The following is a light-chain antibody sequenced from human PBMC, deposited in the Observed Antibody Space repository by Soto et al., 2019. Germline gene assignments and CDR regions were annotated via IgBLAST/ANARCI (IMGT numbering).Light chain of an antibody. CDR2: EGS. CDR3: CSYAGSSTSWV. CDR1: ISDVGSYDL. V-gene: IGLV2-23*01. Sequence: QSVLTQPASVSGSPGLSITISCTGTISDVGSYDLVSWYQQHPGKAPKLMIYEGSKRPSGVSSRFSGSKSGNTASLTISGLQAEDEADYYCCSYAGSSTSWVFGGGTKLTVL. J-gene: IGLJ3*02.